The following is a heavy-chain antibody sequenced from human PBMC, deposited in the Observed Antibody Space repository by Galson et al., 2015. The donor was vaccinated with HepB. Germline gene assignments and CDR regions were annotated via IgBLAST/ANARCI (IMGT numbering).Heavy chain of an antibody. D-gene: IGHD2-21*02. CDR1: GFTFSSYA. CDR2: ISYDGSNK. V-gene: IGHV3-30*04. CDR3: ARGRYCGGDCYWGAFDI. Sequence: SLRLSCAASGFTFSSYAMHWVRQAPGKGLEWVAVISYDGSNKYYADSVKGRFTISRDNSKNTLYLQMNSLRAEDTAVYYCARGRYCGGDCYWGAFDIWGQGTMVTVSS. J-gene: IGHJ3*02.